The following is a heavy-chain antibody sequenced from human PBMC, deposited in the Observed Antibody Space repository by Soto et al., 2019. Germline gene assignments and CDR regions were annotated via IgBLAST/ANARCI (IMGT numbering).Heavy chain of an antibody. CDR3: ARDSVTIVVVTAIHDPFFDY. CDR1: GFTFSSYA. Sequence: PGGSLRLSCAASGFTFSSYAMHWVRQAPGKGLEWVAVISYDGSNKYYADSVKGRFTISRDNSKNTLYLQMNSLRAEDTAVYYCARDSVTIVVVTAIHDPFFDYWGQGTLVTVSS. D-gene: IGHD2-21*02. V-gene: IGHV3-30-3*01. CDR2: ISYDGSNK. J-gene: IGHJ4*02.